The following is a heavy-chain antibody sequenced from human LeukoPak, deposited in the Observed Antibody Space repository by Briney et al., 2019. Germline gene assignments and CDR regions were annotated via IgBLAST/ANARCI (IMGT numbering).Heavy chain of an antibody. CDR1: GLMFTSYA. J-gene: IGHJ4*02. CDR3: AKSRRHYYDTGGYYDY. Sequence: GGSLRLSCEASGLMFTSYAMNWVRQAPGKGLEWVSSVSGSGGSTYYADSVKGRFTISRDNSKSTLYLQMNSLRAEDTALYYCAKSRRHYYDTGGYYDYWGQGTLVIVSS. CDR2: VSGSGGST. V-gene: IGHV3-23*01. D-gene: IGHD3-22*01.